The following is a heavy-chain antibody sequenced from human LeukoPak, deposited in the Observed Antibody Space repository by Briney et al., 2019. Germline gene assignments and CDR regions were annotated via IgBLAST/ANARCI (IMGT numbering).Heavy chain of an antibody. CDR1: GYTFINYY. D-gene: IGHD3-22*01. Sequence: ASVKVSCKASGYTFINYYMHWVRQAPGQGLEWMGIVNPNDGSTSYAQKFQGRVTMTRETSTSTVYMELNSLRSEDTAVYYCARWYYYETSGLYYGSFDNWGQGTLVTVSS. J-gene: IGHJ5*02. CDR2: VNPNDGST. CDR3: ARWYYYETSGLYYGSFDN. V-gene: IGHV1-46*01.